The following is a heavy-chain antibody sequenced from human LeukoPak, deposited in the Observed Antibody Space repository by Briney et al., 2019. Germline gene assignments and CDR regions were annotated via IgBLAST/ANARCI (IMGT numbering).Heavy chain of an antibody. CDR3: AKGGAIYYYYGMDV. J-gene: IGHJ6*02. CDR2: ISWDGGST. V-gene: IGHV3-43D*03. D-gene: IGHD3-16*01. CDR1: GFTFSSYA. Sequence: GGSLRLSCAASGFTFSSYAMSWVRQAPGKGLEWVSLISWDGGSTYYADSVKGRFTISRDNSKNSLYLQMNSLRAEDTALYYCAKGGAIYYYYGMDVWGQGTTVTVSS.